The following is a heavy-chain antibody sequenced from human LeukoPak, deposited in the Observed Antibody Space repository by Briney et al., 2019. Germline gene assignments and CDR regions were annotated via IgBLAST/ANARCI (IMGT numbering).Heavy chain of an antibody. J-gene: IGHJ4*02. CDR1: GFTFTSHI. D-gene: IGHD1-14*01. CDR2: ISGSSNFI. CDR3: AKDSPRTGY. Sequence: GGSLRLSCAASGFTFTSHIMNWVRQAPGKGLEWVSSISGSSNFIYHADSVKGRFTISRDNAKNSLYLQMNSLRAEDTAVYYCAKDSPRTGYWGQGTLVTVSS. V-gene: IGHV3-21*01.